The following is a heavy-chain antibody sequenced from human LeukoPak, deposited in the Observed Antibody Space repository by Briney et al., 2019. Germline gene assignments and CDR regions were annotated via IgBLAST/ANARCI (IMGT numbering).Heavy chain of an antibody. V-gene: IGHV3-7*01. CDR3: VRALVAAATPGAWFDS. CDR1: GFTFSDYW. D-gene: IGHD2-15*01. CDR2: IKRDGSEK. J-gene: IGHJ5*01. Sequence: GGSLRLSCAASGFTFSDYWMTWARQAPGKGLEWVANIKRDGSEKYYVDSLKGRFTISRDNAKNSLYLQMNSLRVEDTAVYYCVRALVAAATPGAWFDSWGQGTLVTVSS.